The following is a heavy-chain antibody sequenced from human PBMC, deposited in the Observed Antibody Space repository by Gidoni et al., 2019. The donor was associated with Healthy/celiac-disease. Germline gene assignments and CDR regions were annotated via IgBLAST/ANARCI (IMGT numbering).Heavy chain of an antibody. CDR1: GGPISCGGYN. CDR2: IYYSGGT. J-gene: IGHJ4*02. Sequence: QVQLQESGPGLVKPSQTLSLTCTVSGGPISCGGYNWRWVRQHPGKGLEWIGYIYYSGGTNYKPCLKSRVTKSVSTAKNQFSLKLSSVTAADTAVYYWARAKYYYDSGVLEDYWGQGTLVTVSS. V-gene: IGHV4-31*03. D-gene: IGHD3-22*01. CDR3: ARAKYYYDSGVLEDY.